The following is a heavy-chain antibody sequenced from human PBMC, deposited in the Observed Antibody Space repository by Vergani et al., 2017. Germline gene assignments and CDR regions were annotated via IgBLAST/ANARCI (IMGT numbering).Heavy chain of an antibody. CDR1: EYTFTGYY. V-gene: IGHV1-2*02. Sequence: QVQLVQSGAEVKKPGASVKVSCKASEYTFTGYYMHWVRHAPGQGLEWMGWINPNSGGTNYAQKIQGRVTMTRDTSISTAYMELSRLRSDDTAVYYCARGKGTMVRGVDYYYFDYWGQGTLVTVSS. CDR2: INPNSGGT. CDR3: ARGKGTMVRGVDYYYFDY. J-gene: IGHJ4*02. D-gene: IGHD3-10*01.